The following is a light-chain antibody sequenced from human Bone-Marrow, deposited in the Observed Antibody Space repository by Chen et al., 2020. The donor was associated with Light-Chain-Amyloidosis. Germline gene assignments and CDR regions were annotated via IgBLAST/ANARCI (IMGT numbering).Light chain of an antibody. CDR1: QTISSNY. Sequence: EIVLTQSPGPLSLSPGEGANLSCRASQTISSNYLTWYQQKFGQAPRLLIYGSSSGATGIPDRFTGSGSGTDFTLTINRLEPEDFAMYYCQQYGTSPLTFGGGTKVEIK. V-gene: IGKV3-20*01. CDR3: QQYGTSPLT. J-gene: IGKJ4*01. CDR2: GSS.